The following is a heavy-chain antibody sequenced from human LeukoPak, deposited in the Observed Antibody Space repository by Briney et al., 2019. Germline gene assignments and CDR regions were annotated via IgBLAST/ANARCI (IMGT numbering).Heavy chain of an antibody. J-gene: IGHJ6*03. V-gene: IGHV4-59*08. CDR2: ISYRGTT. D-gene: IGHD5-24*01. CDR1: GGSLSSYS. CDR3: AKHFYGDVYNHGENYYYYFMDV. Sequence: PSETLSLTCSVSGGSLSSYSWSWIRQPPGEGLEWVGYISYRGTTKYNPSLTSRVSISVDTSKNQFSLRLSSVTAADTAVYYCAKHFYGDVYNHGENYYYYFMDVWGKGTTVTVSS.